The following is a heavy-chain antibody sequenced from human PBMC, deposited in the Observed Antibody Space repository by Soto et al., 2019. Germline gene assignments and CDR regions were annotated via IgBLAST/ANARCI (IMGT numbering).Heavy chain of an antibody. J-gene: IGHJ5*02. V-gene: IGHV4-59*08. Sequence: QVQLQESGPGLVRPSETLSLTYTVSGGSISSYYWSWIRQPPGKGLEWIGYIYRSGSTNYNPSLKSRVTISIDTSKNQFSLKLSSVTAADTAVYYCARHSNTNWLDPWGQGTLVTVSS. D-gene: IGHD1-1*01. CDR1: GGSISSYY. CDR3: ARHSNTNWLDP. CDR2: IYRSGST.